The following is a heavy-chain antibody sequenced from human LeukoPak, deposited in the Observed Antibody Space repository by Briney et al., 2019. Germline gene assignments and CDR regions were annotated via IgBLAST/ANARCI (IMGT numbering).Heavy chain of an antibody. D-gene: IGHD3-22*01. V-gene: IGHV3-23*01. CDR3: GKDLAFDSTGYGYYFDF. CDR1: GFPFSSYG. CDR2: ITGSSRST. Sequence: GGTLRLSCAASGFPFSSYGMSWVRQAPGKGLEWVSAITGSSRSTYYADSVKGRFTISRDNSKNTPYLQMNSLRVEDTAVYYCGKDLAFDSTGYGYYFDFWGQGTRVTVSS. J-gene: IGHJ4*02.